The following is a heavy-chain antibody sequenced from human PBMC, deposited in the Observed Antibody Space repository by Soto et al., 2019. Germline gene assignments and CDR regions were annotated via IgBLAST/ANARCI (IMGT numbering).Heavy chain of an antibody. CDR2: IYYSGST. V-gene: IGHV4-39*01. CDR1: GGSISSSSYY. J-gene: IGHJ4*02. CDR3: ARHGWYYYDSSGSPVDY. Sequence: QLQLQESGPGLVKPSETLSLTCTVSGGSISSSSYYWGWIRQPPGKGLEWIGSIYYSGSTYYNPSLTRPVTISVDTSKIQFSLKLSSVTAADTAVYYCARHGWYYYDSSGSPVDYWGQGTLVTVSS. D-gene: IGHD3-22*01.